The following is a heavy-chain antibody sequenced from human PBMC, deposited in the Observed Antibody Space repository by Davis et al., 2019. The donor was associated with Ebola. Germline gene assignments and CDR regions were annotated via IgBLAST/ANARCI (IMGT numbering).Heavy chain of an antibody. CDR2: IYHSGST. D-gene: IGHD2-15*01. CDR3: ARGRYCSGGSCYSKTILLGF. J-gene: IGHJ4*02. CDR1: GGSISSGGYS. Sequence: PSETLSLTCAVSGGSISSGGYSWSWIRQPPGKGLEWIGYIYHSGSTYYNPSLKSRVTISVDTSKNQFSLKLSSVTAADTAVYYCARGRYCSGGSCYSKTILLGFWGQGTLVTVSS. V-gene: IGHV4-30-2*01.